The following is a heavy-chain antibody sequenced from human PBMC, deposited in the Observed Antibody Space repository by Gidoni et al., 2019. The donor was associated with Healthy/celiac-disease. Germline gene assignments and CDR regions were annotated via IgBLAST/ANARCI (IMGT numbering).Heavy chain of an antibody. J-gene: IGHJ4*02. CDR2: IDPSDSYT. D-gene: IGHD1-1*01. Sequence: EVQLVPSGAAVKKPGESLRISCKGSGYSFTSYWISWVRQMPGKGLEWMGRIDPSDSYTNYSPSFQGHVTISADKPISTAYLQWSSLKASDTAMYYCARLAGGTITNDYWGQGTLVTVSS. V-gene: IGHV5-10-1*03. CDR3: ARLAGGTITNDY. CDR1: GYSFTSYW.